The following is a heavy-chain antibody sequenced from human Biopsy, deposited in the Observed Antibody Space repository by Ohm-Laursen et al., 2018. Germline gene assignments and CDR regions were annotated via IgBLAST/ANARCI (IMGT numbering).Heavy chain of an antibody. CDR3: ARDSSRRAREGGMDV. CDR1: GFSVSSYD. Sequence: LSLTCAASGFSVSSYDMNWVRQAPGKGLEWISYISETSSHIYDADSVRGRFTVARDIAKNSLYLQLNSLRVEDAAVYYCARDSSRRAREGGMDVWGQGTTVTVSS. CDR2: ISETSSHI. J-gene: IGHJ6*02. D-gene: IGHD6-6*01. V-gene: IGHV3-21*01.